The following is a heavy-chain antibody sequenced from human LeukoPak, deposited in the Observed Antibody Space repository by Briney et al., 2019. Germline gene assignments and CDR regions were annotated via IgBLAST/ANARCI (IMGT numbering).Heavy chain of an antibody. J-gene: IGHJ4*02. CDR3: ARDDPYYYFDY. Sequence: PGGSLRLSCAASGFTFSDGYMSWIRQAPGKGLEWVSYISSSGSTIHYADSVKGRFTISRDNAKNSLYLQMNSLRAEDTAVYYCARDDPYYYFDYWGQGTLVTVSS. CDR1: GFTFSDGY. V-gene: IGHV3-11*01. CDR2: ISSSGSTI. D-gene: IGHD3-10*01.